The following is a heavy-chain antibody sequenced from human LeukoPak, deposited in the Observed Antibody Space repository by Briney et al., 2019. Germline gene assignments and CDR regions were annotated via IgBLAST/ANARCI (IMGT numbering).Heavy chain of an antibody. J-gene: IGHJ4*02. CDR3: ARSAAAGRIVATFGY. CDR2: IRFDGSEK. D-gene: IGHD5-12*01. CDR1: GFTFSTSV. Sequence: GGSLRLSCAASGFTFSTSVMHWVRQAPGKGLEWLSFIRFDGSEKYYADSVKARFSISRDNSMNTLYLQMNSLRAEDTAVYYCARSAAAGRIVATFGYWGQGTLVIVSS. V-gene: IGHV3-30*02.